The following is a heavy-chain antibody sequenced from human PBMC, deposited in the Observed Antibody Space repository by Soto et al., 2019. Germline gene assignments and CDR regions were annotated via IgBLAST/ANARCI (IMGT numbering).Heavy chain of an antibody. J-gene: IGHJ4*02. CDR2: MNPNGGNT. V-gene: IGHV1-8*01. CDR1: GYTFTSYD. CDR3: ARRTYYYDSSGSKDY. D-gene: IGHD3-22*01. Sequence: QVQLVQSGAEVKKPGASVKVSCKASGYTFTSYDINWVRQATGQGLEWMGWMNPNGGNTGYAQKFQGRDTMTRNTSISTAYMELSSLRSEDTGVYYCARRTYYYDSSGSKDYWGQGTLVTVSS.